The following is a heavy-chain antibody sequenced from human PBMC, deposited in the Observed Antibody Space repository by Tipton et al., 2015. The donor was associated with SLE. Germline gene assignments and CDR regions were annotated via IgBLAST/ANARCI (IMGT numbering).Heavy chain of an antibody. D-gene: IGHD1-26*01. CDR2: ISSSGSTI. V-gene: IGHV3-48*03. CDR3: ARVRGGSYLVGYYCGMDV. CDR1: GFTFSSYE. Sequence: SLRLSCAASGFTFSSYEMNWVRQAPGKGLEWVSYISSSGSTIYYADSAKGRFTISRDNAKNSLYLQMNSLRAEDTAVYYCARVRGGSYLVGYYCGMDVWGQGTTVTVSS. J-gene: IGHJ6*02.